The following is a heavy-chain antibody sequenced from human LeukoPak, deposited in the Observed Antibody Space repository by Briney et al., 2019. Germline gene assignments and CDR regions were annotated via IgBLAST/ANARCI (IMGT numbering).Heavy chain of an antibody. CDR3: ARDLRWSGSYTFDY. V-gene: IGHV3-30-3*01. Sequence: PGGSLRLSCAAPGFTFSSYAMHWVRQAPGKGLEWVAVISYDGSNKYYADSVKGRFTISRDNSKNTLYLQMNSLRAEDTAVYYCARDLRWSGSYTFDYWGQGTLVTVSS. CDR2: ISYDGSNK. CDR1: GFTFSSYA. J-gene: IGHJ4*02. D-gene: IGHD1-26*01.